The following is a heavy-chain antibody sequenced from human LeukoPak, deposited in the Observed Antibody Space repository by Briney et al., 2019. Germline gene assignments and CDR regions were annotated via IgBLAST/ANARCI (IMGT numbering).Heavy chain of an antibody. J-gene: IGHJ4*02. Sequence: GGSLRLSCAASGFAFSLYSMNWARQAPGKGLEWISYISSSSSTIYYADSVKGRFTISRDNAKNSLYLQMKSLRAEDTAVYYCAKDSAQPLELDYWGQGTLVTVS. D-gene: IGHD1-1*01. CDR3: AKDSAQPLELDY. V-gene: IGHV3-48*04. CDR2: ISSSSSTI. CDR1: GFAFSLYS.